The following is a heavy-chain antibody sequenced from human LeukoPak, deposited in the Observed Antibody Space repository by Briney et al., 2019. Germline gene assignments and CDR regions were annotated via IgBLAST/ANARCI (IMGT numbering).Heavy chain of an antibody. CDR3: GKDKNYYDSSGCMDV. CDR2: ISGSGGST. V-gene: IGHV3-23*01. J-gene: IGHJ6*02. D-gene: IGHD3-22*01. Sequence: GGSLRLSCAASGFTFSSYAMSWVRQAPGKGLEWVSVISGSGGSTYYADSVKGRFTISRDNSKNTLYLQMNSLRAEDTAVYYCGKDKNYYDSSGCMDVWGQGTTVTVSS. CDR1: GFTFSSYA.